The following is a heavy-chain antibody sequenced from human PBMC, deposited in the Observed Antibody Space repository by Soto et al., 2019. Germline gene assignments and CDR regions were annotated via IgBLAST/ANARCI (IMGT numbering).Heavy chain of an antibody. V-gene: IGHV3-33*01. Sequence: GGSLRLSCAASGFTFSNYGMHWVRQAPGKGLEWVAVIWYAGSNKYYADSVKGRFTISRDNSKSTLYLQMNSLRAEDTAVYYCARDPLRAAVPYCYYYMDVWGKGTTVTVSS. J-gene: IGHJ6*03. CDR2: IWYAGSNK. D-gene: IGHD6-13*01. CDR3: ARDPLRAAVPYCYYYMDV. CDR1: GFTFSNYG.